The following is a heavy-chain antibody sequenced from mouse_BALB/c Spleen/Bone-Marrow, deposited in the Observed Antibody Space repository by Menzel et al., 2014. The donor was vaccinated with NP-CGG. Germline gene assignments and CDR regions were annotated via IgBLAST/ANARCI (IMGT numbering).Heavy chain of an antibody. CDR3: ARWASSMDY. V-gene: IGHV1-14*01. J-gene: IGHJ4*01. CDR1: GYTFTSYV. D-gene: IGHD3-1*01. CDR2: INPYNDGT. Sequence: LVESGPELVKPGASVKMSCKASGYTFTSYVMHWVKQKPGQGLEWIGYINPYNDGTKYNEKFKGKATLTSDKSSSTAYMELSSLTSEDSAVYYCARWASSMDYWGQGTSVTVPS.